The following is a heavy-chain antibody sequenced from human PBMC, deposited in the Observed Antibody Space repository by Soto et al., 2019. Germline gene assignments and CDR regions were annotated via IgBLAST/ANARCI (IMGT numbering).Heavy chain of an antibody. D-gene: IGHD3-3*02. CDR1: GGSFSVYY. CDR3: ARVHHFWSGYYRRSNWFDP. CDR2: INHSGST. Sequence: SETLCFTCAFYGGSFSVYYWSWIRQPPGKGLEWIGEINHSGSTNYNPSLKSRVTISVDTSKNQFSLKLSSVTAADTAVYYCARVHHFWSGYYRRSNWFDPWGQGTMFTVSS. V-gene: IGHV4-34*01. J-gene: IGHJ5*02.